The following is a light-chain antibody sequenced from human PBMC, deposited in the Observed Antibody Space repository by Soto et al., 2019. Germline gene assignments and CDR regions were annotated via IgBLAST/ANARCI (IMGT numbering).Light chain of an antibody. Sequence: QSVLTQPASVSGSPGQSITISCTGTSSDVGSYNLVSWYQQYPGKAPKLMIYEGSKRPSGVSNRFSACKSGNTASLTISGLQAGDEADYYCCSYAGSSTLVFGGGTKLTVL. J-gene: IGLJ3*02. V-gene: IGLV2-23*01. CDR2: EGS. CDR3: CSYAGSSTLV. CDR1: SSDVGSYNL.